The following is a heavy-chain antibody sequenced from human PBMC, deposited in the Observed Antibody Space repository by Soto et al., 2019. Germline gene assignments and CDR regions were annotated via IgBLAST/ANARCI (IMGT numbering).Heavy chain of an antibody. CDR1: GYSFANYW. V-gene: IGHV5-51*01. D-gene: IGHD5-18*01. CDR3: TRWGQTAMAGGDY. Sequence: EVQLVQSGAEVKKPGESLKISCKGSGYSFANYWIGWVRQMPGKGLECMGIIYPDDSDTRHGPSFQGQVTISADKSVSTAYLQWSSLKASDTAMYYCTRWGQTAMAGGDYWGQGTLVTVSS. CDR2: IYPDDSDT. J-gene: IGHJ4*02.